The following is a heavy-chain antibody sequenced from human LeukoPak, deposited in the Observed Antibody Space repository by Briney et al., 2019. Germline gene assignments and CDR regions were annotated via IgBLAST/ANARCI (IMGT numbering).Heavy chain of an antibody. Sequence: ETPTPTCGVSGGATRSYSRSWIRQPPGKGLEWIGSMYYTGSTNYNPSLKSRVTISVDTSKTLYSLKLSSVTAADTAVDYCARYDVQLGPLDSGHHGPRVTVSS. D-gene: IGHD1-1*01. CDR3: ARYDVQLGPLDS. V-gene: IGHV4-59*08. J-gene: IGHJ5*01. CDR1: GGATRSYS. CDR2: MYYTGST.